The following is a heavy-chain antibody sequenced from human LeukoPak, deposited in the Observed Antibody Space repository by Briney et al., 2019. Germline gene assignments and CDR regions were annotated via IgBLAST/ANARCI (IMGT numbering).Heavy chain of an antibody. CDR2: SKTKTDGGTT. D-gene: IGHD3-10*01. CDR1: GFTFSNAW. CDR3: TTDYGSGSYHYFNY. Sequence: PGGSLRLSCAASGFTFSNAWMSWVRQAPNKGLEWVGRSKTKTDGGTTDYAATVKGRFTISRDDSKDTLYLRMNSLKSEDTAVYYCTTDYGSGSYHYFNYWGQGTLVTVSS. V-gene: IGHV3-15*01. J-gene: IGHJ4*02.